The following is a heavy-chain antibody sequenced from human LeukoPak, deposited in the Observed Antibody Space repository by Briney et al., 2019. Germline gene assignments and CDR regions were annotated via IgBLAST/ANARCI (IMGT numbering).Heavy chain of an antibody. Sequence: ASVKVSCKASGGTSSSYAISWVRQAPGQGLEWMGRIIPIFGTANYAQKFQGRVTITTDESTSTAYMELSSLRSEDTAVYYCARSRMPDVAFDIWGQGTMVTVSS. CDR1: GGTSSSYA. CDR3: ARSRMPDVAFDI. D-gene: IGHD2-2*01. CDR2: IIPIFGTA. J-gene: IGHJ3*02. V-gene: IGHV1-69*05.